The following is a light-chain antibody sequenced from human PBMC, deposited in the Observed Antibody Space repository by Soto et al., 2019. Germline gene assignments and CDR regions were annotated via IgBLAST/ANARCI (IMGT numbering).Light chain of an antibody. CDR1: SSDVGGYNY. Sequence: QSVLTQPASVSGSPGQSITVSCTGTSSDVGGYNYVSWYQQHPGKAPKIMIYEVSSRPSGVSNRFSGSKSGNTASLTISGLQAEDEADYYCSSYTSRSTLNYVFGTGTKVTVL. CDR2: EVS. CDR3: SSYTSRSTLNYV. J-gene: IGLJ1*01. V-gene: IGLV2-14*01.